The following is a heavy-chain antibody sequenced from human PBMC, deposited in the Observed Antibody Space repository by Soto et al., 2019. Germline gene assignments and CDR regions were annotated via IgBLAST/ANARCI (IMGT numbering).Heavy chain of an antibody. CDR1: GSTFSGHA. J-gene: IGHJ6*02. Sequence: EMQVVESGGGLVQPGGSLRLSCAASGSTFSGHAIHWVRQAPGKGLEIASTINAKGDTTYYANSVKGRFSISRDNSKTTLYLQMGSLRGEATAVYYCARDTADGMDVWGQGTTVIVSS. V-gene: IGHV3-64*01. D-gene: IGHD2-21*02. CDR2: INAKGDTT. CDR3: ARDTADGMDV.